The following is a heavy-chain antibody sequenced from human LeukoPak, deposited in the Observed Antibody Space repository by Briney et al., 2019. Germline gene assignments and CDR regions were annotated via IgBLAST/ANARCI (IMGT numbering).Heavy chain of an antibody. CDR1: GGSISSGSYY. Sequence: SQTLSLTCTVSGGSISSGSYYWSWIRQPAGKGLEWIGRIYTSGSTNYNPSLKSRVTISVDTSKNQFSLKLSSVTAADTAVYYCARVDFWSGYPDYWGQGTLVTVSS. V-gene: IGHV4-61*02. CDR2: IYTSGST. J-gene: IGHJ4*02. CDR3: ARVDFWSGYPDY. D-gene: IGHD3-3*01.